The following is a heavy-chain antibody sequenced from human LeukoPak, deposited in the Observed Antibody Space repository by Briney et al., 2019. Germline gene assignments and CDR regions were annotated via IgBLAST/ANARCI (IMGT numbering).Heavy chain of an antibody. J-gene: IGHJ4*02. CDR2: IYYTGST. Sequence: SETLSLTCSVSGGSTTNSNYYWGWIRQPPGTGLEYLGLIYYTGSTYYNPSLKSRVTMSVDTSNNQFSLRLSSVTAADTAVYYCARESGSRPTGDYWGQGTLVTVSS. V-gene: IGHV4-39*02. CDR3: ARESGSRPTGDY. D-gene: IGHD1-26*01. CDR1: GGSTTNSNYY.